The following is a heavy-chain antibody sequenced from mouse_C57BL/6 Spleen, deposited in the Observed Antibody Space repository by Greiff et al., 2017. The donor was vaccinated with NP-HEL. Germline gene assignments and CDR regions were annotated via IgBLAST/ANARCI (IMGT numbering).Heavy chain of an antibody. CDR3: ARGDYENYYYAMDY. CDR1: GYAFSSSW. V-gene: IGHV1-82*01. D-gene: IGHD2-4*01. CDR2: IYPGDGDT. J-gene: IGHJ4*01. Sequence: VQLQQSGPELVKPGASVKISCKASGYAFSSSWMNWVKQRPGKGLEWIGRIYPGDGDTNYNGKFKGKATLTADKSSSTAYMQLSSLTSEDSAVYFCARGDYENYYYAMDYWGQGTSVTVSS.